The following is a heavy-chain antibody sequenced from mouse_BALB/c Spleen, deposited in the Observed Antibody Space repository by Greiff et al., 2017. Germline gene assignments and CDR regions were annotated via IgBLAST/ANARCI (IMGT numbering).Heavy chain of an antibody. D-gene: IGHD2-10*01. Sequence: DVQLQESGPGLVKPSQTVSLTCTVTGISITTGNYRWSWIRQFPGNKLEWIGYIYYSGTITYNPSLTSRTTITRDTSKNQFFLEMNSLTAEDTATYYCARSYYGYFDYWGQGTTLTVSS. CDR3: ARSYYGYFDY. J-gene: IGHJ2*01. CDR1: GISITTGNYR. V-gene: IGHV3-5*02. CDR2: IYYSGTI.